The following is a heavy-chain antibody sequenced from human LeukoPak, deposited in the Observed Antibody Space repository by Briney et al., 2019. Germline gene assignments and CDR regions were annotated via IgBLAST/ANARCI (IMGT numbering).Heavy chain of an antibody. D-gene: IGHD3-10*01. Sequence: GGSLRLSCAASGFTFSTYGMSWVRQAPGKGLEWISAISGSGGSTYYADSVKGRFTISRDNSKNTLYLQMNSLRAEDTAVYYCAKDQVVRGATMNWGQGTLVTVSS. V-gene: IGHV3-23*01. CDR2: ISGSGGST. J-gene: IGHJ4*02. CDR1: GFTFSTYG. CDR3: AKDQVVRGATMN.